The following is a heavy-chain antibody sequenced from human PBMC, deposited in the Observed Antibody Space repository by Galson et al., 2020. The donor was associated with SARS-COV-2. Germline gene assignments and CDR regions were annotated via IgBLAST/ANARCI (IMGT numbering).Heavy chain of an antibody. V-gene: IGHV3-21*01. J-gene: IGHJ5*02. CDR1: GFSFGVYN. CDR3: AKDRGTGAYNWFDT. D-gene: IGHD1-1*01. CDR2: ISSSGSYR. Sequence: TGGSLRLSCAASGFSFGVYNMNWVRQAPGKGLEWVSSISSSGSYRKYADSVKGRFTISRDNTEKLMYLQINSLSSEDTAIYYCAKDRGTGAYNWFDTWGQGTLVTVSS.